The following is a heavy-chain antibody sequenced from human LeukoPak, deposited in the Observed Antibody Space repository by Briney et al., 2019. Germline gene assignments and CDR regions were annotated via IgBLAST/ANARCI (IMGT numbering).Heavy chain of an antibody. CDR3: AREGDCSGGSCYAAAFDI. CDR1: GFTVSSNY. J-gene: IGHJ3*02. V-gene: IGHV3-66*01. Sequence: GGPLRLSCAASGFTVSSNYMSWVRQAPGKGLEWVSVIYSGGSTYYADSVKGRFTISRDNSKNTLYLQMNSLRAEDTAVYYCAREGDCSGGSCYAAAFDIWGQGTMVTVSS. CDR2: IYSGGST. D-gene: IGHD2-15*01.